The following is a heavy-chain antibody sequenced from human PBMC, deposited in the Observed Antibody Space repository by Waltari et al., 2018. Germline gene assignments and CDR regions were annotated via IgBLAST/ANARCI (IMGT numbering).Heavy chain of an antibody. CDR3: ARDQGVMSGNVGF. V-gene: IGHV1-46*01. D-gene: IGHD2-21*01. Sequence: QVQLVQSGAEVKKPGASVKVSCKASGYTFTSYTLHWVRQAPGQAPEWMGTLSPLGTSKSYAQKFQGRATMTTDTSTDTIFIELRSLTSDDTAVYFCARDQGVMSGNVGFWGQGTLVTVSP. CDR2: LSPLGTSK. CDR1: GYTFTSYT. J-gene: IGHJ1*01.